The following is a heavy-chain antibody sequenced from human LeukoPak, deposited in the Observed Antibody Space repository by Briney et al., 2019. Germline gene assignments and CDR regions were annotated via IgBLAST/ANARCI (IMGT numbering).Heavy chain of an antibody. CDR2: IRYDGSNK. CDR1: GFTFSSYS. CDR3: ARDPRRFSLGFYHSSHGYNGMDV. V-gene: IGHV3-30*02. J-gene: IGHJ6*02. Sequence: GGSLRLSCAASGFTFSSYSMNWVRQAPGKGLEWVAFIRYDGSNKYYADSVKGRFTISRDNSKNTLYLQMSSLRAEDTAVYYCARDPRRFSLGFYHSSHGYNGMDVWGQGTTVTVSS. D-gene: IGHD3-3*01.